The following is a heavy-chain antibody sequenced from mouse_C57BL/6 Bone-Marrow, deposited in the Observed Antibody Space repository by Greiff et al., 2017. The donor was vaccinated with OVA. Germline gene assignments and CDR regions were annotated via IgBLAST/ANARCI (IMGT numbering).Heavy chain of an antibody. J-gene: IGHJ3*01. D-gene: IGHD2-3*01. V-gene: IGHV14-4*01. Sequence: EVKLVESGAELVMPGASVKLSCTASGFNIKDDYMHWVKQRPEQGLEWIGWIDPENGDTEYASKFQGKATITADTSSNTAYLQLSSLTSEDTAVYYCTTSLYDGYYVGFAYWGQGTLVTVSA. CDR3: TTSLYDGYYVGFAY. CDR2: IDPENGDT. CDR1: GFNIKDDY.